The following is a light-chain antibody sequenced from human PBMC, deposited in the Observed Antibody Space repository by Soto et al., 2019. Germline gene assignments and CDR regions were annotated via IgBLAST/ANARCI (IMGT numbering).Light chain of an antibody. CDR3: QQYGSSPWT. V-gene: IGKV3-20*01. CDR2: GAS. CDR1: QSVSSSY. Sequence: EIVLTQSPGTLSLSPGERATLSCRASQSVSSSYLAWYQQKPGQAPRPLIYGASSRAIGIPGRFSGSGSGTDFTLTISRLEPEDFVVYYGQQYGSSPWTFGQGTKVEIK. J-gene: IGKJ1*01.